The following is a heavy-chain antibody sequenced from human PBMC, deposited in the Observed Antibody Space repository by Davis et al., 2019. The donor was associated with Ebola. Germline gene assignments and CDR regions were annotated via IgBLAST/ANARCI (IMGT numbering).Heavy chain of an antibody. J-gene: IGHJ4*02. Sequence: GESLKISCAASGFIFRNYVMSWVRQAPGKGLEWVSTLGTSADTYYADSVKGRFTISRDNAKNSLYLQMNSLRAEDTAVYYCARDLRAGWGQGTLVTVSS. CDR3: ARDLRAG. CDR2: LGTSADT. V-gene: IGHV3-69-1*01. CDR1: GFIFRNYV.